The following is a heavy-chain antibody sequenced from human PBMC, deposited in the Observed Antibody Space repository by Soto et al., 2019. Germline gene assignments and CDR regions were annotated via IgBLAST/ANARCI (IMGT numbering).Heavy chain of an antibody. D-gene: IGHD6-13*01. CDR2: FDPEDGET. Sequence: ASVKVSCKVSGYTLTELSMHWVRQAPGKGLEWMGGFDPEDGETIYAQKFQGRVTMTEDTSTDTAYMELSSLRSEDTAVYYCATDPSIAAAGTRWFDPWGQGTLVTVSS. CDR1: GYTLTELS. V-gene: IGHV1-24*01. CDR3: ATDPSIAAAGTRWFDP. J-gene: IGHJ5*02.